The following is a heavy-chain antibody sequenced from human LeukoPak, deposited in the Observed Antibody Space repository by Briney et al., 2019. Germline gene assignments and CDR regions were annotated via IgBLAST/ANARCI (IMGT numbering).Heavy chain of an antibody. V-gene: IGHV3-30*02. CDR2: IPSDGSHK. CDR3: AKTRNLAAAGYFDS. CDR1: GFTFSSYG. D-gene: IGHD6-13*01. J-gene: IGHJ4*02. Sequence: RSGVSLTLSCTASGFTFSSYGMQWVRQAPGKGLEWVAYIPSDGSHKDYTHSVKDRFTISRDNHKYMLYLQMNSLRSDDTAVYYCAKTRNLAAAGYFDSWGQGTLVTVSS.